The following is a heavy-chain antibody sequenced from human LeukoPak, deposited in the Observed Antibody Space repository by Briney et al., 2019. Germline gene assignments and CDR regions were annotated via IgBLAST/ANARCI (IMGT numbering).Heavy chain of an antibody. J-gene: IGHJ4*02. Sequence: GGSLRLSCAASGFTFSSYWMSWVRQPPGKGLEWVANIKQDGSEKYYVDSVKGRFTISRDNAKNSLYLQMNSLRAEDTAVYYCARVPPGYSSGWYRDYWGQGTLVTVSS. CDR1: GFTFSSYW. CDR3: ARVPPGYSSGWYRDY. V-gene: IGHV3-7*01. D-gene: IGHD6-19*01. CDR2: IKQDGSEK.